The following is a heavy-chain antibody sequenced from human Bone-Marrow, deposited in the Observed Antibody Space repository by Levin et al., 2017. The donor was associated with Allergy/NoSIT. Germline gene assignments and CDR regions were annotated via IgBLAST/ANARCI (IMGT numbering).Heavy chain of an antibody. D-gene: IGHD6-13*01. CDR3: ARWGLWQQLTYGMDV. J-gene: IGHJ6*02. Sequence: GESLKISCAASGFTFSSYWMHWVRQAPGKGLVWVSRINSDGSSTSYADSVKGRFTISRDNAKNTLYLQMNSLRAEDTAVYYCARWGLWQQLTYGMDVWGQGTTVTVSS. V-gene: IGHV3-74*01. CDR1: GFTFSSYW. CDR2: INSDGSST.